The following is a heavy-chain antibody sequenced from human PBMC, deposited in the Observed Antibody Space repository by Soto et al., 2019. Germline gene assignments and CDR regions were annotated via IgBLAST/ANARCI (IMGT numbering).Heavy chain of an antibody. CDR1: GGTFSSYA. J-gene: IGHJ5*02. CDR2: IIPIFGTA. Sequence: GASVKVSCKASGGTFSSYAISWVRQAPGQGLEWMGGIIPIFGTANYAQKFQGRVTITADESTSTAYMELSSLRSEDTAVYYCARDSGEQQLAEYNWFDPWGQGTLVTVSS. CDR3: ARDSGEQQLAEYNWFDP. V-gene: IGHV1-69*13. D-gene: IGHD6-13*01.